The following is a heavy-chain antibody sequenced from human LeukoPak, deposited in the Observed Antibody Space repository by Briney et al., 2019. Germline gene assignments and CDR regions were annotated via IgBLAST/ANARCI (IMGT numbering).Heavy chain of an antibody. Sequence: GGSLRLSCAASGFTFSSYWMSWVRQAPGKGLEWVANIKQDGSEKYYVDSVKGRFTISRENAKNSLYLQMNSLRAEDTAVYYCARDKRRDYFDYWGQGTLDTVSS. CDR2: IKQDGSEK. J-gene: IGHJ4*02. D-gene: IGHD5-24*01. CDR3: ARDKRRDYFDY. V-gene: IGHV3-7*01. CDR1: GFTFSSYW.